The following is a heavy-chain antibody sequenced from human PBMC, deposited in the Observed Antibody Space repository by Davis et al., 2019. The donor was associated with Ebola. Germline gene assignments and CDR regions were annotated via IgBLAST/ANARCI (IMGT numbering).Heavy chain of an antibody. J-gene: IGHJ4*02. CDR2: ISDSSTTI. D-gene: IGHD7-27*01. Sequence: PGGSLRLSCAASGFTFSSYWMSWVRQAPGKGLEWVSYISDSSTTIYYADSVKGRFTISRDNAKNSLYLQMNSLRDEDTAVYYCATERNWDFDYWGQGTLVTVSS. V-gene: IGHV3-48*02. CDR1: GFTFSSYW. CDR3: ATERNWDFDY.